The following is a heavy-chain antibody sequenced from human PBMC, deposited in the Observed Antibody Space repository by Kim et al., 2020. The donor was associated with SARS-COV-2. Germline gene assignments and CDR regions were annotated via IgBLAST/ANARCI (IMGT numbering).Heavy chain of an antibody. D-gene: IGHD3-22*01. CDR3: ARDKGDSSGYLDAFDI. CDR1: GGTFSSYA. J-gene: IGHJ3*02. CDR2: IIPIFGTA. Sequence: SVKVSCKASGGTFSSYAISWVRQAPGQGLEWMGGIIPIFGTANYAQKFQGTVTITADESTSTAYMELSSLRSEDTAVYYCARDKGDSSGYLDAFDIWGQGTMVTVSS. V-gene: IGHV1-69*13.